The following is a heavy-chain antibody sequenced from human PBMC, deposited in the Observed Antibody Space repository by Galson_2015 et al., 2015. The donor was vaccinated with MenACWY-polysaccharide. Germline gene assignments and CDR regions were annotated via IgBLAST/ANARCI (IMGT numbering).Heavy chain of an antibody. CDR2: ISSSGSTI. CDR3: ARVGFDCSGGSCYFLPRYWYFDL. J-gene: IGHJ2*01. CDR1: GFTFSDYY. D-gene: IGHD2-15*01. Sequence: SLRLSCAASGFTFSDYYMSWIRQAPGKGLEWVSYISSSGSTIYYADSVKGRFTISRDNAKNSLYLQMNSLRAEDTAVYYCARVGFDCSGGSCYFLPRYWYFDLWGRGTLVTVSS. V-gene: IGHV3-11*01.